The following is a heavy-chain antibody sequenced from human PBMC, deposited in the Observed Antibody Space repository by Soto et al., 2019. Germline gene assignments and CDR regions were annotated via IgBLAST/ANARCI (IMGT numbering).Heavy chain of an antibody. D-gene: IGHD4-17*01. Sequence: QVQLVQSGAEVKKPGASVKVSCKASGYTFTSYGISWVRQAPGQGLEWMGWISAYNGNTNYAQKLQGRVTMTTDTSTSTAYTELRSLRSDDTAVYYCARVIRFDYGLYQAYHYYYYYMDVWGKGTTVTVSS. V-gene: IGHV1-18*01. CDR3: ARVIRFDYGLYQAYHYYYYYMDV. J-gene: IGHJ6*03. CDR1: GYTFTSYG. CDR2: ISAYNGNT.